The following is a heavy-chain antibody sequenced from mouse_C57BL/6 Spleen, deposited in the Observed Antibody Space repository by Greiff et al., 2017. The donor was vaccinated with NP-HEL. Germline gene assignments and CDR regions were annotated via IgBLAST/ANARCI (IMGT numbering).Heavy chain of an antibody. Sequence: EVQLVESGGGLVKPGGSLKLSCAASGFTFSDYGMHWVRQAPEKGLEWVAYISSGSSTIYYADTVKGRFTISRDNAKNTLFLQMTSLRSEDTAMYYCAIPYYGSSYWYFDVWGTGTTVTVSS. J-gene: IGHJ1*03. V-gene: IGHV5-17*01. CDR2: ISSGSSTI. CDR3: AIPYYGSSYWYFDV. D-gene: IGHD1-1*01. CDR1: GFTFSDYG.